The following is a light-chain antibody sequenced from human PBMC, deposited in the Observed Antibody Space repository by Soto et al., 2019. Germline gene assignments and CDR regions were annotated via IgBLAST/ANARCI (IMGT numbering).Light chain of an antibody. Sequence: QSALTQPASVSGSPGQSITISCTGTSSDVGGYNYVSWYQQYPGKAPKLMISEVSNRPSGVSNRFSGSKSGNTASLTISGLQADDEADYYCSSYTSSTTLVFGGGTKVTVL. CDR2: EVS. CDR1: SSDVGGYNY. V-gene: IGLV2-14*01. J-gene: IGLJ2*01. CDR3: SSYTSSTTLV.